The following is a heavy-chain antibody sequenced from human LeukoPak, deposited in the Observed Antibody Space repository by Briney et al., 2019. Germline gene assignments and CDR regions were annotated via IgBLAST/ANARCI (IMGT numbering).Heavy chain of an antibody. CDR3: ARGGSRLAMVGVDY. V-gene: IGHV3-21*01. CDR2: IGSSSSYI. CDR1: GFTFSSYS. J-gene: IGHJ4*02. Sequence: GGSLRLSCAASGFTFSSYSMNWVRQAPGKGLEWVSSIGSSSSYICYADSVKGRFTISRDNAKNSLYLQMNSLRAEDTAVYYCARGGSRLAMVGVDYWGQGTLVTVSS. D-gene: IGHD5-18*01.